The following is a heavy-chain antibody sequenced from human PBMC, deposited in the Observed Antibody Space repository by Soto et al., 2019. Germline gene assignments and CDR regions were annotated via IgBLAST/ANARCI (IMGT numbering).Heavy chain of an antibody. CDR1: GYTFTSYG. D-gene: IGHD1-20*01. V-gene: IGHV1-18*01. CDR2: ISAYDGNR. CDR3: ARDAAIGMNDY. J-gene: IGHJ4*02. Sequence: QVQLVQSGAEVKKPGASVKVSCKASGYTFTSYGISWVRQAPGQGPEWMGWISAYDGNRKYAQKVQGRVTMTTDTSTTTAYMEVRSLRSDDTAVYYCARDAAIGMNDYWGQGTLVTVSS.